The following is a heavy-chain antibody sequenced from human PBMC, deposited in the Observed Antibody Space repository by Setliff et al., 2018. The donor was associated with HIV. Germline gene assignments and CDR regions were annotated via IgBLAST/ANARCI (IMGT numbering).Heavy chain of an antibody. D-gene: IGHD2-15*01. CDR2: ITSSGDNT. J-gene: IGHJ6*03. Sequence: PGGSLRLSCAASGFTFSNYAMTWVRQAPGKGLEWVSVITSSGDNTYYADFVKGRFTISRDNSKNTLYLQMNSLRVEDTAIYYCAKHECSGGCYYYMDVWGKGIMVTVS. CDR3: AKHECSGGCYYYMDV. V-gene: IGHV3-23*01. CDR1: GFTFSNYA.